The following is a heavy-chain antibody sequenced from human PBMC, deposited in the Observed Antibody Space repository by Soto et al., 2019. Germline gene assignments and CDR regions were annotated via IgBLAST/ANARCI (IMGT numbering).Heavy chain of an antibody. CDR1: GGSISSSSYY. J-gene: IGHJ4*02. CDR3: ARRIGSSGYDY. CDR2: IYYSGST. D-gene: IGHD3-22*01. Sequence: QLQLQESGPGLVKPSETLSLTCTVSGGSISSSSYYWGWIRQPPGKGMEWIGSIYYSGSTYYNPSLKSRVTLSVDTSKNQFSLKLSSVTAADTAVYYCARRIGSSGYDYWGQGTLVTVSS. V-gene: IGHV4-39*01.